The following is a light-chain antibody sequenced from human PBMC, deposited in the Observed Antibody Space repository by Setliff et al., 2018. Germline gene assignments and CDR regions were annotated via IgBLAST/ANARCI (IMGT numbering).Light chain of an antibody. CDR1: GSDVGACKF. Sequence: QSALTQPASVSGSPGQSIAVSCTGSGSDVGACKFVSWYQQRPGKAPRLMIYDVSNRPSGVSDRFSGSKSGNTASLTISGLQAEDEADYYCCSYTGTSTPYVFGTGTKGTVL. J-gene: IGLJ1*01. V-gene: IGLV2-14*01. CDR3: CSYTGTSTPYV. CDR2: DVS.